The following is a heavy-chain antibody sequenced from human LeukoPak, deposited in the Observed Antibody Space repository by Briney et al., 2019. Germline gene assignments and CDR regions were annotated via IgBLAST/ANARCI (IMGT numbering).Heavy chain of an antibody. CDR2: VYSSGST. Sequence: SETLCLTSTDAGGSISAYYRSWRRHPAGEGLERLAHVYSSGSTNYNPSLKSRVTMSVDTSKNQFSLKLSSVTAAETAVYYCARDKTYYYDSSGYYFYYFDYWGQGTLVTVSS. CDR3: ARDKTYYYDSSGYYFYYFDY. J-gene: IGHJ4*02. CDR1: GGSISAYY. V-gene: IGHV4-4*07. D-gene: IGHD3-22*01.